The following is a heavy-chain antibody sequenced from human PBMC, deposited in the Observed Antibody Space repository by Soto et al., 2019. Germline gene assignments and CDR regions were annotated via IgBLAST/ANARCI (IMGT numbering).Heavy chain of an antibody. D-gene: IGHD1-1*01. CDR3: ARKELLEADP. CDR2: ISSSSSYI. J-gene: IGHJ5*02. CDR1: GFTLSSYS. Sequence: EVQLVESGGGLVKPGGSLRLSCAASGFTLSSYSMNWVRQAPGKGLEWVSSISSSSSYIYYADSVKGRFTISRDNAKNSLYLQMNSLRAEDTAVYYCARKELLEADPWGQGTLVTVSS. V-gene: IGHV3-21*01.